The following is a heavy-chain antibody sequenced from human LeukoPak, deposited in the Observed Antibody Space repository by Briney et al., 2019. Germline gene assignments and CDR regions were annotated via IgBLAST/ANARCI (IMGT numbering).Heavy chain of an antibody. V-gene: IGHV3-30*02. Sequence: GGSLRLSCAASGFTFSSYGMHWVRQAPGKGLEWVAFIRYDGSNKYYADSVKGRFTISRDNSKNTLYLQMNSLRAEDTAVYYCAKDSASGFWDPPSGHGDYWGQGTLVTVSS. J-gene: IGHJ4*02. CDR1: GFTFSSYG. CDR3: AKDSASGFWDPPSGHGDY. D-gene: IGHD3-10*01. CDR2: IRYDGSNK.